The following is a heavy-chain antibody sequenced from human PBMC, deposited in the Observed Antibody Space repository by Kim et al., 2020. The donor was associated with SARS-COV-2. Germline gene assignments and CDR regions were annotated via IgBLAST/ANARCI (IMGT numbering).Heavy chain of an antibody. CDR2: ISYDGSNK. J-gene: IGHJ5*02. D-gene: IGHD6-13*01. CDR1: GFTFSSYA. V-gene: IGHV3-30*04. CDR3: ARDIGGGSAAAGTFWFDP. Sequence: GGSLRLSCAASGFTFSSYAMHWVRQAPGKGLEWVAVISYDGSNKYYADSVKGRFTISRDNSKNTLYLQMNSLRAEDTAVYYCARDIGGGSAAAGTFWFDPWGQGTLVTVSS.